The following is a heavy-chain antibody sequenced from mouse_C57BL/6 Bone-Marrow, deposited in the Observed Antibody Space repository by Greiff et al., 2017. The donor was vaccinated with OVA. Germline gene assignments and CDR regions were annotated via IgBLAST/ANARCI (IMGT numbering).Heavy chain of an antibody. CDR2: INPSRGYT. V-gene: IGHV1-4*01. CDR1: GYTFTSYT. D-gene: IGHD2-5*01. CDR3: ARSAYYSNYQYYFDY. J-gene: IGHJ2*01. Sequence: VQLQQSGAELARPGASVKMSCKASGYTFTSYTMHWVKQRPGQGLEWIGYINPSRGYTKYNQKFKDKATLTADKSSSTAYMQLSSLTSEDSAVYYCARSAYYSNYQYYFDYWGQGTTLTVSS.